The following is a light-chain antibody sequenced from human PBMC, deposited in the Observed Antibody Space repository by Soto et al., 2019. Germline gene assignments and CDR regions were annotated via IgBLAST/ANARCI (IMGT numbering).Light chain of an antibody. CDR3: QQYGSSPPRYT. J-gene: IGKJ2*01. Sequence: EIVLTQSPGTLSLSPGERATLSCRASQSVSSSYLAWYQQKPGQGPRLLIYGASSRATGIPDRFSGSGSGTDFTLTISRLEPEDFAVYYCQQYGSSPPRYTFGQGTKLEIK. CDR1: QSVSSSY. V-gene: IGKV3-20*01. CDR2: GAS.